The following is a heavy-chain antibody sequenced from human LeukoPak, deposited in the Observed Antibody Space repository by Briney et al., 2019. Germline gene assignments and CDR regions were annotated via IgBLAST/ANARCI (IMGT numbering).Heavy chain of an antibody. Sequence: GGSLRLSCAASGFTFSSYGMHWVRQAPGKGLEWVAVISYDGSNKYYADSVKGRFTISRDNSKNTLYLQMNSLRAEDTAVYYCARENSSSSYPNDYWGQGTLVTVSS. CDR3: ARENSSSSYPNDY. V-gene: IGHV3-30*03. CDR1: GFTFSSYG. J-gene: IGHJ4*02. D-gene: IGHD6-6*01. CDR2: ISYDGSNK.